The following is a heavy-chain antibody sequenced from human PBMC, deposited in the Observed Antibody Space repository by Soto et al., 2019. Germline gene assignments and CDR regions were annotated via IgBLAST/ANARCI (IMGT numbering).Heavy chain of an antibody. V-gene: IGHV4-30-4*01. Sequence: SETLSLTCTVSGGSITSGDYYWSWIRQPPGKGLEWIGYIYYSGSTYHNPSLKSRVTISVDTSKNQFSLKLSSVTAADTAMYYCARALIQLWPHYYYGMDVWGQGTTVTVSS. CDR1: GGSITSGDYY. J-gene: IGHJ6*02. CDR3: ARALIQLWPHYYYGMDV. D-gene: IGHD5-18*01. CDR2: IYYSGST.